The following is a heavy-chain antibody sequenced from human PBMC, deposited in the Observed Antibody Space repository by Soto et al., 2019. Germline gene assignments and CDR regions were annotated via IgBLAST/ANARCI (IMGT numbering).Heavy chain of an antibody. Sequence: LRLSCVASGFSLANYPMNWVRQTPGKGLEWISYSSPRGDTIYYADSVEGRFTISRDNARNSLSLHMSSLRVEDTAIYYCAKLQSRELGRGAFDIWGQGTMVTVSS. CDR2: SSPRGDTI. D-gene: IGHD3-10*01. CDR1: GFSLANYP. J-gene: IGHJ3*02. CDR3: AKLQSRELGRGAFDI. V-gene: IGHV3-48*01.